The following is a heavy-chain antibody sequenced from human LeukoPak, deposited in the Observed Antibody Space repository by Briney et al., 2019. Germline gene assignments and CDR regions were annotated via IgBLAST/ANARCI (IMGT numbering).Heavy chain of an antibody. Sequence: GGSLRLSCATSGFTFRNYAMSWVRQAPGKGLEWVSCISNSGGTTYHADSVKGRFAISRDTSKNTLYLQMNSLRVEDTAVYYRAKTSPGYTYGLLDYWGQGTLVTVSS. CDR2: ISNSGGTT. V-gene: IGHV3-23*01. D-gene: IGHD5-18*01. J-gene: IGHJ4*02. CDR1: GFTFRNYA. CDR3: AKTSPGYTYGLLDY.